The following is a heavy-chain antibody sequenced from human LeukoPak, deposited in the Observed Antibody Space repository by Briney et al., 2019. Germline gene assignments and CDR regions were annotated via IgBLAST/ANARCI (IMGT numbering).Heavy chain of an antibody. CDR2: IYSEGTT. CDR3: AKDLTRQLPGGPFDY. D-gene: IGHD6-6*01. J-gene: IGHJ4*02. Sequence: GGSLRLSCTGSGFTVSSSYMSWVRRAPGKGLEWVSLIYSEGTTYYADSVKGRFTISRDTSKNTLYLQMNSLRADDTAVYYCAKDLTRQLPGGPFDYWGQGTLVTVSS. V-gene: IGHV3-53*01. CDR1: GFTVSSSY.